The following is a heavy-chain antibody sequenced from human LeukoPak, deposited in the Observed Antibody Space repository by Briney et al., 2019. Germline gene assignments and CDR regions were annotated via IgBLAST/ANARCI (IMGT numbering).Heavy chain of an antibody. J-gene: IGHJ4*02. D-gene: IGHD6-13*01. CDR3: AAADPGRYFDY. Sequence: SETPSLTCAVYGGSFSGYYWSWIRQPPGKGLEWIGEINHSGSTNYKPSLKSRVTVSVDTSKNQFSLKLSSVTAADTAVYYCAAADPGRYFDYWGQGTLVTVSS. CDR2: INHSGST. CDR1: GGSFSGYY. V-gene: IGHV4-34*01.